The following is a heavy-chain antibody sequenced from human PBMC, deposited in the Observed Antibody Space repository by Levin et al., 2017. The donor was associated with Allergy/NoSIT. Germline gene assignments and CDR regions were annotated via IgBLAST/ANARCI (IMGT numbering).Heavy chain of an antibody. D-gene: IGHD3-3*01. CDR2: IIPMFGTA. Sequence: PGGSLRLSCKASGGTFNSYAISWVRQAPGQGLEWMGGIIPMFGTANYAQKFQGRVTITADKSTRTGYMELSSLRSEDTAVYYCARDTIFGVVIPELYYYYYGMDVWGQGTTVTVSS. CDR3: ARDTIFGVVIPELYYYYYGMDV. CDR1: GGTFNSYA. J-gene: IGHJ6*02. V-gene: IGHV1-69*06.